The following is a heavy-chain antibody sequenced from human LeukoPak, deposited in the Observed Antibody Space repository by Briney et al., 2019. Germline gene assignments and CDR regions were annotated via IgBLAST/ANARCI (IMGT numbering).Heavy chain of an antibody. CDR3: ARAERGYSGYLYFDY. D-gene: IGHD5-12*01. V-gene: IGHV3-33*01. J-gene: IGHJ4*02. CDR2: IWYDGSNK. CDR1: GFTFSSYG. Sequence: GGSLRLFCAASGFTFSSYGMHWVRQAPGKGLEWVAVIWYDGSNKYYADSVKGRFTISRDNSKNTLYLQMNSLRAEDTAVYYCARAERGYSGYLYFDYWGQGTLVTVSS.